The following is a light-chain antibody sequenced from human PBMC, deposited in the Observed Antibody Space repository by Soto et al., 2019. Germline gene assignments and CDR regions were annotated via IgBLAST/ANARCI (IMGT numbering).Light chain of an antibody. CDR3: QQSYSTRYT. Sequence: DIQMTQSPCSLSASVVERFTITCRASQSISSYLNWYQQKPGKAPKLLIYAASSLQSGVPSRFSGSGSATDFTLTISSLQPEDFATYYCQQSYSTRYTFGQGTKVDIK. V-gene: IGKV1-39*01. CDR2: AAS. J-gene: IGKJ2*01. CDR1: QSISSY.